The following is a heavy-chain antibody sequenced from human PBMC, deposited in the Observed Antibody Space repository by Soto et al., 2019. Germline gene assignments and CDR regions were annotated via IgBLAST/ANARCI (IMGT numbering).Heavy chain of an antibody. V-gene: IGHV1-18*01. CDR2: INTYNGNT. D-gene: IGHD3-16*01. J-gene: IGHJ4*02. CDR3: AMVDVYVTPSPQDV. Sequence: GASVKVSCKTFGYTFTSYGIGWARQAPGQGLEWMGWINTYNGNTNYAQNLQGRVTLTTDTSTSTAYMELRSLRSNDTAIYYCAMVDVYVTPSPQDVWGQGTLVTVSS. CDR1: GYTFTSYG.